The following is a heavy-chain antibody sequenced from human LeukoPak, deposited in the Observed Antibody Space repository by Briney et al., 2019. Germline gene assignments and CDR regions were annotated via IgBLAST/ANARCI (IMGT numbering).Heavy chain of an antibody. CDR2: IYYSGNT. J-gene: IGHJ4*02. D-gene: IGHD3-3*01. V-gene: IGHV4-59*08. Sequence: SETLSLTCIVSGDSISSYYWSWIRQPPGKGLEWIGYIYYSGNTNYNPSLKSRVTISVDTSKNQFSLRLSSVTAADTAVYYCARHPTRTTIFGVVTPYPHFDYWGQGTLVTVSS. CDR1: GDSISSYY. CDR3: ARHPTRTTIFGVVTPYPHFDY.